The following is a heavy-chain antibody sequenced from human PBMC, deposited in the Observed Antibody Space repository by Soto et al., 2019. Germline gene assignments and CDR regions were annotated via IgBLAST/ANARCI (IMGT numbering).Heavy chain of an antibody. CDR1: GCTFSSYL. Sequence: GGSRRLSCAASGCTFSSYLMHWVRQAPGKGLEWVALISYDGSSKNYADSVKGRFTVSRDNSKNTLYLQMNSLRAEDTAVYYCAFNWNHLYLHAVRGQGTTDPGSS. J-gene: IGHJ6*02. D-gene: IGHD1-1*01. CDR2: ISYDGSSK. CDR3: AFNWNHLYLHAV. V-gene: IGHV3-30*03.